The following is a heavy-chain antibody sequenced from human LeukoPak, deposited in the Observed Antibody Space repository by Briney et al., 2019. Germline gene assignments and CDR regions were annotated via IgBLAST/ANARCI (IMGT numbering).Heavy chain of an antibody. J-gene: IGHJ4*02. Sequence: GGSLRLSCAASGFTFSSYAMSWVRQAPGKGLEWVSAISGSGGSTYYADSVKGRFTISRDNSKNTLYLQMNSLRAEDTAVYYCARAAAYYDTQLGYFDYWGQGTLVTVSS. CDR1: GFTFSSYA. V-gene: IGHV3-23*01. CDR2: ISGSGGST. D-gene: IGHD3-22*01. CDR3: ARAAAYYDTQLGYFDY.